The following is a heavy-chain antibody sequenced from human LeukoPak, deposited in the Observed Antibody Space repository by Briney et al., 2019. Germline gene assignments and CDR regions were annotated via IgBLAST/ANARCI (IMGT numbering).Heavy chain of an antibody. D-gene: IGHD3-10*01. Sequence: SETLSLTCTVSGGSISSYYWSWIRQPPGKGLEWIGYIYYSGSTNYNPSLKSRVTISVDTSKNQFSLKLSSVTAADTAVYYCARDRGQVGSPNVSPNTGAFDIWGQGTMVTVSS. CDR2: IYYSGST. J-gene: IGHJ3*02. V-gene: IGHV4-59*12. CDR3: ARDRGQVGSPNVSPNTGAFDI. CDR1: GGSISSYY.